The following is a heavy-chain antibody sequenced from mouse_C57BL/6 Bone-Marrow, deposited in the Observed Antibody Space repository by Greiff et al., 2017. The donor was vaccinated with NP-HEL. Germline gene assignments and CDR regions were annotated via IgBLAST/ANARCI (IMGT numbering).Heavy chain of an antibody. CDR3: ARFYYYGSSSAWFAY. D-gene: IGHD1-1*01. Sequence: LVESGAELARPGASVKLSCKASGYTFTSYGISWVKQRTGQGLEWIGEIYPRSGNTYYNEKFKGKATLTADKSSSTAYMELRSLTSEDSAVYFCARFYYYGSSSAWFAYWGQGTLVTVSA. CDR1: GYTFTSYG. J-gene: IGHJ3*01. CDR2: IYPRSGNT. V-gene: IGHV1-81*01.